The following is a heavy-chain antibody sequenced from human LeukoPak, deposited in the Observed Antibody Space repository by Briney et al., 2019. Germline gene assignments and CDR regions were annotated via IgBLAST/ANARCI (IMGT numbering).Heavy chain of an antibody. V-gene: IGHV1-8*01. J-gene: IGHJ4*02. CDR1: GYTFTSYD. Sequence: GASVKVSCKASGYTFTSYDINWVRQATGQGLEWMGWMNPNSGNTGSAQKFQGRVTMTRNTSISTAYMELSSLRSEDTAVYYCARAGRSMGVVSLDGYWGQGTLVTVSS. CDR2: MNPNSGNT. CDR3: ARAGRSMGVVSLDGY. D-gene: IGHD4-23*01.